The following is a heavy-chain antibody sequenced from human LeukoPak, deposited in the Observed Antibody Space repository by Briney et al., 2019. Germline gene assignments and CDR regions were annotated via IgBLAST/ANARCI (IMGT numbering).Heavy chain of an antibody. CDR3: ARGRIVRATDFDY. D-gene: IGHD1-26*01. Sequence: GGSLRLSCAASGFTFSSYSMNWVRQAPGKGLEWVSYISSSSSTIYYADSVKGRFTISRDNAKNSLYLQMNSLRAEDTAVYYCARGRIVRATDFDYWGQGTLVTVSS. J-gene: IGHJ4*02. CDR2: ISSSSSTI. CDR1: GFTFSSYS. V-gene: IGHV3-48*01.